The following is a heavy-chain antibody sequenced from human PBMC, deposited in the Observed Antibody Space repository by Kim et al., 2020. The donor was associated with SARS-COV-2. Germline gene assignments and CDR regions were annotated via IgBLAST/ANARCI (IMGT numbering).Heavy chain of an antibody. CDR3: ARDQRRPNLYYYYGLDV. J-gene: IGHJ6*02. V-gene: IGHV1-18*01. CDR2: ISAYNGDT. D-gene: IGHD1-1*01. CDR1: GYTFIKYG. Sequence: ASVKVSCKASGYTFIKYGISWVRQAPGQGLEWMGWISAYNGDTNYAQTLQGRVTMTTDTSTSTAYMELRSLRFDDTAVYYCARDQRRPNLYYYYGLDVWGQGTTVTVSS.